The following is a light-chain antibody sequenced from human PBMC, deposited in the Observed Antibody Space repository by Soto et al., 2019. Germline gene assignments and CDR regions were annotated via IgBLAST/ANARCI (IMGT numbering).Light chain of an antibody. CDR2: AAS. J-gene: IGKJ5*01. Sequence: DIQMTQSPSSLSASIGDRVIITCRASQAISNYLAWYQQKPGKVPKLLIYAASTLQSGVPSRFSGSGSVTDFTLTISSLQVEDVATYYCQKYNSAPRINFGQGTRLEIK. CDR3: QKYNSAPRIN. V-gene: IGKV1-27*01. CDR1: QAISNY.